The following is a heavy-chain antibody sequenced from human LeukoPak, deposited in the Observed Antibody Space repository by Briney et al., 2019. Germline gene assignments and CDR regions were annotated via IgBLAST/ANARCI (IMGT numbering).Heavy chain of an antibody. J-gene: IGHJ3*02. CDR3: ARVLPAYCGGDCYSVDAFDI. CDR1: GFTFSSYW. Sequence: GGSLRLSCAAPGFTFSSYWMHWVRQAPGKGLVWVSRINSDGSSTSYADAVKGRFTISRDNAKNTLYLQMNSLRAEDTAVYYCARVLPAYCGGDCYSVDAFDIWGQGTMVTVSS. D-gene: IGHD2-21*02. V-gene: IGHV3-74*01. CDR2: INSDGSST.